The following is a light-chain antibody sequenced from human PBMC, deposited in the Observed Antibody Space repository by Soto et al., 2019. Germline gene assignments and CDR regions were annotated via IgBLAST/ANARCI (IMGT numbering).Light chain of an antibody. J-gene: IGLJ1*01. CDR2: ENN. CDR1: SSNIGAGYE. V-gene: IGLV1-40*01. CDR3: QSYDSSLSGYV. Sequence: QSVLTQPPSVSEAPGQRVTISCTGSSSNIGAGYEAHWYQQIPGTAPKLLIYENNNRPPGVPDRFSGSKSGTSASLAITGLQAEDEAEDYCQSYDSSLSGYVFGTGTKVTVL.